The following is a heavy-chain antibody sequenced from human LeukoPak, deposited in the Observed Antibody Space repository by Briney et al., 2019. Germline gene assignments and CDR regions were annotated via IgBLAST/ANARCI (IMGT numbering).Heavy chain of an antibody. CDR1: GDSFSSGGYY. D-gene: IGHD3-22*01. J-gene: IGHJ4*02. Sequence: KSSETLSLTCTVSGDSFSSGGYYWTWIRQPPGGGLEWLGYIYYSGRTDYNPPLKSRVTISIDTSKNQFSLKMSSVTAADTAVYYCARVTLHNSGYYFSYWGRGTLVTVSS. V-gene: IGHV4-61*08. CDR2: IYYSGRT. CDR3: ARVTLHNSGYYFSY.